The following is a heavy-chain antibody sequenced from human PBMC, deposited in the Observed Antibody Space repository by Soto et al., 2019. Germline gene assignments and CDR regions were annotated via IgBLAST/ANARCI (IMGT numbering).Heavy chain of an antibody. CDR1: GFSLSTNVVG. J-gene: IGHJ5*02. V-gene: IGHV2-5*01. D-gene: IGHD3-10*01. CDR2: SYWYDDK. CDR3: AHRRKGFGELTFDH. Sequence: QITLRESGPTLVKPTQTLTLTCTFSGFSLSTNVVGVVWIRQPPGKALEWLALSYWYDDKHYSQSLKSRLTITKDTSKNQVVLTMTNMDPVDTATYYCAHRRKGFGELTFDHRGQGTLVTVSS.